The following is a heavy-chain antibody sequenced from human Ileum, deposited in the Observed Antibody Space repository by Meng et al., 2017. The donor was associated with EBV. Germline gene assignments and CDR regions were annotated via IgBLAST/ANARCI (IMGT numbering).Heavy chain of an antibody. CDR1: GYSISSTTW. J-gene: IGHJ4*02. D-gene: IGHD3-22*01. CDR2: IYYSGST. V-gene: IGHV4-28*01. Sequence: VQLQESGPGLVKPSDTLSLTCAVSGYSISSTTWWGWIRQPPGKGLEWIGYIYYSGSTSYNPSLKSRVTMSVDTSKNQFSLNLNSVTAVDTAVYYCARNVPGTSAYYDWGQGTLVTVSS. CDR3: ARNVPGTSAYYD.